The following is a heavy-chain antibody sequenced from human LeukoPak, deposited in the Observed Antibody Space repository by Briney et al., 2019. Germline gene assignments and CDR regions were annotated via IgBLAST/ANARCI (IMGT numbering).Heavy chain of an antibody. V-gene: IGHV3-7*01. D-gene: IGHD6-13*01. J-gene: IGHJ4*02. CDR2: IKQDGGEK. CDR3: ARGHGTRGFAY. CDR1: GVTFSSYW. Sequence: GGALRLSCAASGVTFSSYWMSWVRQAPGKGREWGANIKQDGGEKYNVDSVKGPFTISRDNAKNSLYLQMNSLRAEDTAVYYCARGHGTRGFAYWGQGTLVTVYS.